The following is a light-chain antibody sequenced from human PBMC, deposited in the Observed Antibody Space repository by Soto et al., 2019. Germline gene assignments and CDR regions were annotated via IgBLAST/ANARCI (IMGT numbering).Light chain of an antibody. Sequence: QSVLTQPASVSGSPGQSITISCTGTSSDVGGYNYVSWYQQHPGKVPKLMIYDVNIRPSGVSNRFSGSKSGNTTSLTISGLHAEDDADYYCSSYTTSRTVVIGGGTKLTVL. J-gene: IGLJ2*01. V-gene: IGLV2-14*03. CDR3: SSYTTSRTVV. CDR2: DVN. CDR1: SSDVGGYNY.